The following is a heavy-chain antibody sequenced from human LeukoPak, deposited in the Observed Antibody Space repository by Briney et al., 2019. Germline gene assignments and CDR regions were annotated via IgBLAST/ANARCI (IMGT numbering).Heavy chain of an antibody. Sequence: GGSLRLSCAASGFTVSSSYMSWVRQAPGKGLEWVSVIYSGGSTYYADSVKGRFTISRDNAKNSLYLQMNSLRAEDTAVYYCARDEVRRPYNYWGRGTLVTVSS. V-gene: IGHV3-66*01. CDR2: IYSGGST. J-gene: IGHJ4*02. CDR1: GFTVSSSY. D-gene: IGHD5-18*01. CDR3: ARDEVRRPYNY.